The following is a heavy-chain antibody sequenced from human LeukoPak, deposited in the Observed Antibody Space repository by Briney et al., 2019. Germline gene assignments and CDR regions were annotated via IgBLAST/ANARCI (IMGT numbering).Heavy chain of an antibody. CDR3: ARARGDTSFGVARNYFDY. J-gene: IGHJ4*02. CDR2: ICYSGST. Sequence: PSETLSLTCTVSGGSISSYCWSWIRQPPGKGPEWIGCICYSGSTNYNPSLKSRVTVSVDTSKNQFSLKLSSVTAADTAVYYCARARGDTSFGVARNYFDYWGQGTLVTVSS. V-gene: IGHV4-59*01. D-gene: IGHD3-3*01. CDR1: GGSISSYC.